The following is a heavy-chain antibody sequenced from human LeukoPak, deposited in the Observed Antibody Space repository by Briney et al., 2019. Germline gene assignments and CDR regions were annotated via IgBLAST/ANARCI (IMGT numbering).Heavy chain of an antibody. CDR3: ARHKGVRYFDWLLPYYFDY. D-gene: IGHD3-9*01. CDR1: GGSISSSSYY. Sequence: SETLSLTCTVSGGSISSSSYYWGWIRQPPGKGLEWIGSIYYSGSTYYNPSLKSRVTISVDTSKNQFSLKLSSVTAADTAVYYCARHKGVRYFDWLLPYYFDYWGQGTLVTVSS. CDR2: IYYSGST. J-gene: IGHJ4*02. V-gene: IGHV4-39*01.